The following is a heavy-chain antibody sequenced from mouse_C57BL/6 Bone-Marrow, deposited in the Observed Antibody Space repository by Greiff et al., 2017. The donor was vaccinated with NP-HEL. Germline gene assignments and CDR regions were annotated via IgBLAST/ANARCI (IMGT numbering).Heavy chain of an antibody. D-gene: IGHD4-1*01. CDR2: IYPGGGYT. CDR3: ARLRGTGNYFDY. V-gene: IGHV1-63*01. Sequence: QVQLKESGAELVRPGTSVKMSCKASGYTFTNYWIGWAKQRPGHGLEWIGDIYPGGGYTNYNEKFKGKATLTADKSSSTAYMQFSSLTSEDSAIYYCARLRGTGNYFDYWGQGTTLTVSS. J-gene: IGHJ2*01. CDR1: GYTFTNYW.